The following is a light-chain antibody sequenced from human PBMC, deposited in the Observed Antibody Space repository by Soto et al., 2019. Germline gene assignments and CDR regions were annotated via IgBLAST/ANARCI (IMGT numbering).Light chain of an antibody. J-gene: IGKJ1*01. CDR1: QDISSY. V-gene: IGKV1-5*03. Sequence: DIQMTQSPSSLSASVGDRVTINCRASQDISSYLGWYQQKPGKAPNLLTNKAPSLQSEVLSRFSGSGSGTEFTLTITSLQPDDFGVYYCQQYKSSSTFGQGTKVDIK. CDR3: QQYKSSST. CDR2: KAP.